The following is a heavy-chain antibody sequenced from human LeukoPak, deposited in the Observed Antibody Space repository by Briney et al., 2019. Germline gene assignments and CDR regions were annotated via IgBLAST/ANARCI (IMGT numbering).Heavy chain of an antibody. CDR3: ARDSPHCTNGVCHFDY. CDR2: IWYDGSNK. V-gene: IGHV3-33*01. Sequence: GGSLRLSCAASGFTFSSYGMHWVRQAPGKGLEWVAVIWYDGSNKYYADSVKGRFTISRDNSKNTLYLQMNSLRAEDTAVYYSARDSPHCTNGVCHFDYWGQGTLVTVSS. J-gene: IGHJ4*02. CDR1: GFTFSSYG. D-gene: IGHD2-8*01.